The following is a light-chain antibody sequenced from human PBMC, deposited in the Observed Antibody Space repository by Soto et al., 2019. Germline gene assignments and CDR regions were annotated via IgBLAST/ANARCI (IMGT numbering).Light chain of an antibody. V-gene: IGLV2-14*01. CDR3: SSYTTSSTLEI. CDR2: EVT. J-gene: IGLJ1*01. Sequence: QSVLTQPASVSGSPGQSITISCTGTNTDVGHYNYVSWYQQHPGKAPKLIIYEVTNRPSGVSDRFSGSKSGTTASLTISGLQIEDEADYYCSSYTTSSTLEIFGTGTKLTVL. CDR1: NTDVGHYNY.